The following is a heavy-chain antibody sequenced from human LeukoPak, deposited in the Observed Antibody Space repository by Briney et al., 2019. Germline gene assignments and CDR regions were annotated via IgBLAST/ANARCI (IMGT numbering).Heavy chain of an antibody. CDR2: ISYDGSNK. V-gene: IGHV3-30-3*01. Sequence: GGSLRLSCAASGFTFSSYAMNWVRQASGKGLEWVAVISYDGSNKFYADSVKGRFTISRDNSKNTLYLQMNSLRGEDTAVYYCARDYYYGMDVWGQGTTVTVSS. CDR3: ARDYYYGMDV. CDR1: GFTFSSYA. J-gene: IGHJ6*02.